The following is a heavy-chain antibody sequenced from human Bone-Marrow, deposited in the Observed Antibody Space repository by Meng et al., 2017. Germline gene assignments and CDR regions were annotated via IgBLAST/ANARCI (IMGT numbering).Heavy chain of an antibody. V-gene: IGHV1-8*01. CDR1: GYTFTSYD. J-gene: IGHJ4*02. CDR2: MNPKSGNT. Sequence: ASVKVSCKASGYTFTSYDINWVRRTTGQGLEWMGWMNPKSGNTGYAQKFQGRVTMTRNTSISTAYMELSSLRSEDTAVYYCARARGDGSGSYYPPNFDSWGQGTLVTVSS. CDR3: ARARGDGSGSYYPPNFDS. D-gene: IGHD3-10*01.